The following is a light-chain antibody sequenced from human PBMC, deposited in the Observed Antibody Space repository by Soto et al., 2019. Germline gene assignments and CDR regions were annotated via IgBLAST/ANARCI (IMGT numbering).Light chain of an antibody. CDR2: GNS. V-gene: IGLV1-40*01. J-gene: IGLJ1*01. Sequence: SVLTRPPSLSGAPGQRVTISCTGSSSNIGAGYDVHWYQQLPGTAPKLLIYGNSNRPSGVPDRFSGSKSGTSAFLAITGLQAEDEADYYCQSYDSSLSGYVFGTGTKVTVL. CDR3: QSYDSSLSGYV. CDR1: SSNIGAGYD.